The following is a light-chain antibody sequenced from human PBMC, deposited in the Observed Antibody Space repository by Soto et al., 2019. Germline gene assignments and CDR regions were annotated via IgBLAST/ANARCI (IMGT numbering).Light chain of an antibody. CDR1: QSVSSY. CDR2: DAS. J-gene: IGKJ1*01. CDR3: QQRSNWWT. V-gene: IGKV3-11*01. Sequence: EIVLTQSRATLSLSPAERATLSCRASQSVSSYLAWYQQKPGQAPRLLIYDASNRATGIPARFSGSGSGTDFTLTISSLEPEDFAVYYCQQRSNWWTFGQGTKVDIK.